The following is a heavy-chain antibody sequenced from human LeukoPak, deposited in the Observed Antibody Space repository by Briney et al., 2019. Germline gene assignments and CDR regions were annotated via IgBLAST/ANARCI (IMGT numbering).Heavy chain of an antibody. V-gene: IGHV3-23*01. CDR3: ATSKGPGYMDV. CDR2: ISGSGGGI. CDR1: GFTFSDYY. J-gene: IGHJ6*03. Sequence: PGGSLRLSCAASGFTFSDYYMSWIRQAPGKGLEWVSVISGSGGGIYYADSVKGRFTISRDNSKNTLYLQMNSLRAEDTAVYYCATSKGPGYMDVWGKGTTVTVSS.